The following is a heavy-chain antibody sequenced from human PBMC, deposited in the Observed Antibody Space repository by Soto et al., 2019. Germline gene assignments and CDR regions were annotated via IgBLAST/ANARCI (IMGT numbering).Heavy chain of an antibody. CDR3: AKAPPASP. J-gene: IGHJ5*02. V-gene: IGHV3-30*18. D-gene: IGHD6-25*01. CDR1: GFTFSSYG. CDR2: ISYDGSNK. Sequence: GGSLRLSCAASGFTFSSYGMHWVRQAPGKGLEWVAVISYDGSNKYYADSVKGRFTISRDNSKNTLYLQMNSLRAEDTAVYYCAKAPPASPWGQGTLVTVSS.